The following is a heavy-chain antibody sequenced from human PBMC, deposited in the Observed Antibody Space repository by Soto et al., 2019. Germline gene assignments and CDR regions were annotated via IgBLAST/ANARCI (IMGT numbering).Heavy chain of an antibody. J-gene: IGHJ4*02. CDR2: IRQDGREI. D-gene: IGHD6-6*01. V-gene: IGHV3-7*05. CDR1: GFTFSSYG. CDR3: ARLAARQATEF. Sequence: GGSLRLSCAASGFTFSSYGMTWVRQAPGKGLEWVANIRQDGREIYYVESVKGRFAISRDNAKNSLYLQMDSLRAEDTAMYYCARLAARQATEFWGQGTLVTVSS.